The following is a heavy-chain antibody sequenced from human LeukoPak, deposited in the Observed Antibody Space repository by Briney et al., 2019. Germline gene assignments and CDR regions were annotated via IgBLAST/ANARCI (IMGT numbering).Heavy chain of an antibody. CDR2: MNPNSGNT. CDR3: AIRVNSSSWFSYYYYYMDV. CDR1: GYTFTSYD. V-gene: IGHV1-8*01. J-gene: IGHJ6*03. D-gene: IGHD6-13*01. Sequence: ASVTVSYKASGYTFTSYDINWVRQATGQGPEWMGWMNPNSGNTGYAQKFQGRVTMTRNTSISTAYMELSSLRSEDTAVYYCAIRVNSSSWFSYYYYYMDVWGKGTTVTISS.